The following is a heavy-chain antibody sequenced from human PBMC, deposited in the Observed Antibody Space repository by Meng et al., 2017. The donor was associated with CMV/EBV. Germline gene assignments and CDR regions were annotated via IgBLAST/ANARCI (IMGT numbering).Heavy chain of an antibody. CDR2: IKQDGSEK. J-gene: IGHJ6*02. Sequence: GGSLRLSCAASGFTFSSYWMSWVRQAPGKGLEWVANIKQDGSEKYYVDSVKDRFTISRDNAKNSLYLQMNSLRAEDTAVYYCARAGDYRYCSSTSCYWANYYYGMDVWGQGTTVTVSS. V-gene: IGHV3-7*01. CDR3: ARAGDYRYCSSTSCYWANYYYGMDV. D-gene: IGHD2-2*01. CDR1: GFTFSSYW.